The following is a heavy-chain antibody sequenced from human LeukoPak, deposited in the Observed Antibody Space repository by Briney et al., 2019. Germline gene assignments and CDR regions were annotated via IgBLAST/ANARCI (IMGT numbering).Heavy chain of an antibody. CDR3: ARDSHGYYDSSGDDY. CDR1: GYTFTSYG. V-gene: IGHV1-18*01. D-gene: IGHD3-22*01. J-gene: IGHJ4*02. Sequence: GASVKVSCKASGYTFTSYGISWVRQAPGQGLEWMGWISAYNGNTNYAQKLQGRVTMTTDTSTSTAYMELRSLRSDDTAVYYCARDSHGYYDSSGDDYWGQGTLVTVSS. CDR2: ISAYNGNT.